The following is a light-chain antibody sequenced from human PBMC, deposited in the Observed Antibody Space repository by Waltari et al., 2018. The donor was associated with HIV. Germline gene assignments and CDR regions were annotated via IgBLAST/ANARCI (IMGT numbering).Light chain of an antibody. J-gene: IGKJ2*01. CDR1: QNIGNN. CDR3: QHYNTWPYT. V-gene: IGKV3-15*01. Sequence: ERVLTQSPVTLFVSPGERATLSCTASQNIGNNLAWYQDKPGQAPRLLRYGASTRATGIPARFSGGGSATEFTLTIDNLQSADSAFYYCQHYNTWPYTFGRGTKLVI. CDR2: GAS.